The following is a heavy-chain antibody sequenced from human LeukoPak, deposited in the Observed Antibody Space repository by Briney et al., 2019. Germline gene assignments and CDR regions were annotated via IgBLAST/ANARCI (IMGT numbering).Heavy chain of an antibody. CDR3: ARRIAVAGSDAFDI. Sequence: GESLKVSCKGSGYSFTNYWIGWVRQMPGKGLEWMGIIYPGDSGTRYSPSFQGQVTISADKSISFAYLQWSSLKASDTAMYYCARRIAVAGSDAFDIWGQGTMVTVCS. CDR1: GYSFTNYW. CDR2: IYPGDSGT. V-gene: IGHV5-51*01. D-gene: IGHD6-19*01. J-gene: IGHJ3*02.